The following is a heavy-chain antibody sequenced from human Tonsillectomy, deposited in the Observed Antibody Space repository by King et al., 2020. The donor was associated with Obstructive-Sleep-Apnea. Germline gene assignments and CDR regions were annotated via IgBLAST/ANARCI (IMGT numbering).Heavy chain of an antibody. CDR2: IWYDGSNK. V-gene: IGHV3-33*01. J-gene: IGHJ6*02. Sequence: HVQLVESGGGVVQPGRSLRLSCAASGFTFSTYGMHWVRQAPGKGLEWVAVIWYDGSNKYYADSVKDRFTISRDNSKNTLYLQMNSLRADDTALYYCARGSGSYRKRGMDVWGQGITVTVSS. CDR3: ARGSGSYRKRGMDV. D-gene: IGHD3-10*01. CDR1: GFTFSTYG.